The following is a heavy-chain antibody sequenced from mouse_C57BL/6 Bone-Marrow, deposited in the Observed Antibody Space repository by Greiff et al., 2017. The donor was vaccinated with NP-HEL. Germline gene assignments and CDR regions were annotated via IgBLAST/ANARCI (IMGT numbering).Heavy chain of an antibody. V-gene: IGHV1-64*01. CDR1: GYTFTSYW. CDR3: AGYGSDWYFDV. J-gene: IGHJ1*03. CDR2: IHPNSGST. D-gene: IGHD1-1*01. Sequence: QVQLKQPGAELVKPGASVKLSCKASGYTFTSYWMHWVKQRPGQGLEWIGMIHPNSGSTNYNEKFKSKATLTVDESSSTAYMQLSSLTSEDSAVYYCAGYGSDWYFDVWGTGTTVTVSS.